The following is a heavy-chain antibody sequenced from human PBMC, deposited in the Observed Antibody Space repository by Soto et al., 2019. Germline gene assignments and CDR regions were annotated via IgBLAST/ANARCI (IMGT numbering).Heavy chain of an antibody. Sequence: PSETLSLTCAVYGGSFSGYYWSWIRQPPGKGLEWIGEINHSGSTNYNPSLKSRVTISVDTSKNQFSLKLSSVTAADTAVYYCARGSPITIFGVVLKRYGMDVWGQVTTVTVSS. CDR3: ARGSPITIFGVVLKRYGMDV. D-gene: IGHD3-3*01. CDR1: GGSFSGYY. J-gene: IGHJ6*02. CDR2: INHSGST. V-gene: IGHV4-34*01.